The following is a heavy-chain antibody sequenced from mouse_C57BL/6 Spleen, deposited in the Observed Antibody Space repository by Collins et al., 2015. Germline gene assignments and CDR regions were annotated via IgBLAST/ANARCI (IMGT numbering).Heavy chain of an antibody. J-gene: IGHJ2*01. CDR1: GYTFTNYW. CDR3: ARCGGSRDFDY. CDR2: INPSDSYT. Sequence: QVQLQQPGAELVMPGASVKLSCKASGYTFTNYWMHWVKQRPGQGLEWIGEINPSDSYTNYNQKFKGKSTLTVDKSSSTAYMQLSSLTSEDSAVYYCARCGGSRDFDYWGQGATFTVSS. V-gene: IGHV1-69*01.